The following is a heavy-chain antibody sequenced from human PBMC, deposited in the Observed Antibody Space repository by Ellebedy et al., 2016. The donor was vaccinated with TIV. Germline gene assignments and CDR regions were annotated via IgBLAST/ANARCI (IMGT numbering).Heavy chain of an antibody. V-gene: IGHV1-69*13. CDR3: ATEEWGNGMDA. CDR2: IIPIFGTA. CDR1: GGTFSSYA. D-gene: IGHD3-3*01. J-gene: IGHJ6*02. Sequence: ASVKVSCKASGGTFSSYAISWVRQAPGQGLEWMGGIIPIFGTANYAQKFQGRVTITADESTSTAYMELSSLRSEDTAVYYCATEEWGNGMDAWGQGTTVTVSS.